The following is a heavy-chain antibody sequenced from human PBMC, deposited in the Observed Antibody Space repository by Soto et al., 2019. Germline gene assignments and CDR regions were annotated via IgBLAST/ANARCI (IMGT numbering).Heavy chain of an antibody. V-gene: IGHV3-23*01. D-gene: IGHD6-19*01. Sequence: EVQLLESGGGLVQPGGSLRLSCAASGFTFSSYAMSWVRQAPGKGLEWVSGIGGSGAGTNYADSVKGRFTISRDNSKNTLYLQMSGLRAEDTAVYYCARGGGIAVAGTHLDYWGQGTLVTVSS. CDR2: IGGSGAGT. CDR1: GFTFSSYA. CDR3: ARGGGIAVAGTHLDY. J-gene: IGHJ4*02.